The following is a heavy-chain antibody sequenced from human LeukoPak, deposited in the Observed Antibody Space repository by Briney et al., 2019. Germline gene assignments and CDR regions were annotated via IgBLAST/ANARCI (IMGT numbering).Heavy chain of an antibody. D-gene: IGHD3-10*01. J-gene: IGHJ4*02. CDR3: ARTLWFGDPLDY. V-gene: IGHV3-23*01. CDR1: GFTFTTYG. Sequence: GGTLRLSCSASGFTFTTYGMNWVRQAPGKGLEWVSGIGGSGTRTYYADSVKGRFTISRDNSKNTLYLQMNSLRAEDTAVYYCARTLWFGDPLDYWGQGTLVTVSS. CDR2: IGGSGTRT.